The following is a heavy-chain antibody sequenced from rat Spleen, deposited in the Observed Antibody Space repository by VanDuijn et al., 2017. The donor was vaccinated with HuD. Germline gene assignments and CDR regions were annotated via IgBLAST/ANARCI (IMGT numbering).Heavy chain of an antibody. J-gene: IGHJ2*01. Sequence: QVQLKESGPGLVKPSLTLSLTCTVSGFSLSNYGVFWVRPPPGKGLEWMGVIWGNGNANYNSVLKSRLSISRDTSKSQVFLKMNNLQTEDTAMHFCARSDFSSPYYFDYWGQGVMVTVSS. CDR2: IWGNGNA. CDR1: GFSLSNYG. D-gene: IGHD1-2*01. CDR3: ARSDFSSPYYFDY. V-gene: IGHV2S61*01.